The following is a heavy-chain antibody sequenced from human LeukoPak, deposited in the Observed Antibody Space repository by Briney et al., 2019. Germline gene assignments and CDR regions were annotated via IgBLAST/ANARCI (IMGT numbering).Heavy chain of an antibody. Sequence: GAPVKVSCKASGYTFTSYDINWVRQATGQGREWMGWMNPNSGNTGYAQKFQGRVTMTRNTSISTAYMELSSLRSEDTAVYYCARGRRREMATIIGYWGQGTLVTVSS. CDR1: GYTFTSYD. J-gene: IGHJ4*02. D-gene: IGHD5-24*01. V-gene: IGHV1-8*01. CDR2: MNPNSGNT. CDR3: ARGRRREMATIIGY.